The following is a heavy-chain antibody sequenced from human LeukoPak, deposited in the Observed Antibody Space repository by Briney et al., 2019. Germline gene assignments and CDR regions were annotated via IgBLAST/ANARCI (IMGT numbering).Heavy chain of an antibody. D-gene: IGHD6-19*01. CDR2: INHSGST. V-gene: IGHV4-34*01. CDR1: GGSFSGYY. J-gene: IGHJ4*02. CDR3: ARVRTVAGYYFDY. Sequence: SETLSLTCAVYGGSFSGYYWSWIRQPPGKGLEWFGEINHSGSTNYNPSLKSRVTISVDTSKNQFSLKLSSVTAADTAVYYCARVRTVAGYYFDYWGQGTLVTVSS.